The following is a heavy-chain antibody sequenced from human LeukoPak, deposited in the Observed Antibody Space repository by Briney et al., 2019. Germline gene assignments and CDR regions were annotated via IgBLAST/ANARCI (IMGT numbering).Heavy chain of an antibody. D-gene: IGHD3-22*01. J-gene: IGHJ4*02. V-gene: IGHV4-30-4*01. CDR2: IYYRGST. CDR3: ARGSYYYDSTGYYFDY. Sequence: SETLSLTCTVSGDSIKSGDNYWSWVRQSPGKGLEWIGYIYYRGSTSYNPSLKSRITLSVDTSKNQFSLTLSSVTAADTAVYYCARGSYYYDSTGYYFDYWGQGTLVSVSS. CDR1: GDSIKSGDNY.